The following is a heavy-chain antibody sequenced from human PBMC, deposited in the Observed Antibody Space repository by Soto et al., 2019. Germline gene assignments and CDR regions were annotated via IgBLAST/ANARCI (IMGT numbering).Heavy chain of an antibody. CDR2: ILYDGSNK. CDR3: AGGTYYFDY. V-gene: IGHV3-33*01. J-gene: IGHJ4*02. D-gene: IGHD1-26*01. CDR1: GFTFSNYG. Sequence: PGGSLRLSCAASGFTFSNYGMHWARQAPGKGLEWVAAILYDGSNKYYADSVKGRFTISRDNSKNTLYLQMNSLRAEDTAVYYCAGGTYYFDYSGQGTLVTVSS.